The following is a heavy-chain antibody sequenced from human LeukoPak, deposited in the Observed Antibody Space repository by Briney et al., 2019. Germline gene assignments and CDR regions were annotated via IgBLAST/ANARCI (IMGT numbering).Heavy chain of an antibody. Sequence: GGSPRLSCAASGFTVTTYYMSWVRQAPGKGLEWVSVMYSGGNTDFADSVKGRFTISRDNSKNTLYLQMNSLRAEDTAVYYCASGYGSGSYSYYYGMDVWGQGTTVTVSS. CDR3: ASGYGSGSYSYYYGMDV. CDR2: MYSGGNT. V-gene: IGHV3-66*01. CDR1: GFTVTTYY. J-gene: IGHJ6*02. D-gene: IGHD3-10*01.